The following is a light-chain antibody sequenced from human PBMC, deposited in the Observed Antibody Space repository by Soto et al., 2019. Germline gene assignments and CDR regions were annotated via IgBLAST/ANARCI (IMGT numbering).Light chain of an antibody. Sequence: ELVLTQSPATLSLSPGERATLSCRASQSVSGYSAWYQQKPGQAPRLLIYDTSNRATGIPARFSGSGSGTDFTLTISGLEPEDFAVYYCQQRSNWPYTFGLGTRLEIK. CDR2: DTS. CDR3: QQRSNWPYT. J-gene: IGKJ2*01. V-gene: IGKV3-11*01. CDR1: QSVSGY.